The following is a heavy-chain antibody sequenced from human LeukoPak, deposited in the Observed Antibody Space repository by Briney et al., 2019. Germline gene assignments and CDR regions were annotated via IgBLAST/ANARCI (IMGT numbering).Heavy chain of an antibody. CDR1: GLNFRDYG. D-gene: IGHD2-15*01. Sequence: GGSLRLSCSDSGLNFRDYGLSWVRQAPGKGLEWVSGINWDGENTAYADSVKGRFTISRDNADNAVYLQMDSLRVEDTALYYCARDLSATWYSLAYWGRGTLVTVSS. V-gene: IGHV3-20*04. CDR2: INWDGENT. CDR3: ARDLSATWYSLAY. J-gene: IGHJ4*02.